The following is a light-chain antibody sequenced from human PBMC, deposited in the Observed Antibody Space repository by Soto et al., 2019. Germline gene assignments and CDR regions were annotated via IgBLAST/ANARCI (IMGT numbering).Light chain of an antibody. CDR1: SSNIGAGYD. Sequence: VLTQPPSVSGAPGQRVTISCTGSSSNIGAGYDVHWYQQLPGTAPKLLIYGNSNRPSGVPDRFSGSKSGTSASLAITGLQAEDEADYYCQSYDSSLSGSDVFGTGTKLTVL. CDR3: QSYDSSLSGSDV. J-gene: IGLJ1*01. V-gene: IGLV1-40*01. CDR2: GNS.